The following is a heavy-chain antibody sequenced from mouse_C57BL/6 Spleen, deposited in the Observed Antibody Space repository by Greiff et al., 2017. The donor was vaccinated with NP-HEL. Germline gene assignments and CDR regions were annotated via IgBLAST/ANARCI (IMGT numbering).Heavy chain of an antibody. D-gene: IGHD1-1*01. CDR2: IDPENGDT. CDR3: TCYYYGSSYYAMDY. V-gene: IGHV14-4*01. Sequence: VQLQQSGAELVRPGASVKLSCTASGFNIKDDYMHWVKQRPEQGLEWIGWIDPENGDTEYASKFQGKATITADTSSNTAYLQLSSLTSEDTAVYYCTCYYYGSSYYAMDYWGQGTSVTVSS. CDR1: GFNIKDDY. J-gene: IGHJ4*01.